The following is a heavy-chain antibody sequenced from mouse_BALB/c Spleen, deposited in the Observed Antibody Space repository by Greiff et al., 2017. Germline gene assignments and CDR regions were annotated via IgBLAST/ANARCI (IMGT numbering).Heavy chain of an antibody. Sequence: EVKLVESGGGLVKPGGSLKLSCAASGFTFSSYTMSWVRQTPEKRLEWVATISSGGSYTYYPDSVKGRFTISRDNAKNTLYLQMSSLKSEDTAMYYCTRESSLGYYFDYWGQGTTLTVSS. CDR3: TRESSLGYYFDY. V-gene: IGHV5-6-4*01. CDR2: ISSGGSYT. J-gene: IGHJ2*01. CDR1: GFTFSSYT. D-gene: IGHD4-1*01.